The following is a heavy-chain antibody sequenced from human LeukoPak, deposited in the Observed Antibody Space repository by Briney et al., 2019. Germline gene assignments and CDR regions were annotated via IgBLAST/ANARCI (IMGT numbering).Heavy chain of an antibody. Sequence: TSETLSLTCIVSGGSISSDYWSWIRQPPGKGLEWIGNIYDRGSTKYNPSLKSRVTISVDTSKNQFSLRLSSVTAADTAVYYCARGRTFDNWGQGTLVTVSS. J-gene: IGHJ4*02. CDR3: ARGRTFDN. CDR1: GGSISSDY. CDR2: IYDRGST. V-gene: IGHV4-59*01.